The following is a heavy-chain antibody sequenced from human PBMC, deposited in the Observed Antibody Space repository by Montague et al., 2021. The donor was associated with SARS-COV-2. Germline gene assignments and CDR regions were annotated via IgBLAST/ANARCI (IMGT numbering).Heavy chain of an antibody. CDR1: GGSISSSNYY. CDR2: IYDSGST. Sequence: SETLSLTCTVSGGSISSSNYYWDWIRQPPGKGLEWIGSIYDSGSTYYNPSLKSRVTISVDTSKNHFSLKLSSVTATDTAVYYCARRGRKLLPVATIGGFDIWGQGTMVTVSS. J-gene: IGHJ3*02. D-gene: IGHD5-12*01. V-gene: IGHV4-39*02. CDR3: ARRGRKLLPVATIGGFDI.